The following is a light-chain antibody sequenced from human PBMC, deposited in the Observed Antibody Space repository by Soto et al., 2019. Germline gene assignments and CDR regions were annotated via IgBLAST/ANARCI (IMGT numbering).Light chain of an antibody. CDR3: QHRSNWPRLT. V-gene: IGKV3-15*01. J-gene: IGKJ4*01. CDR2: GAS. Sequence: EIVMTQSPATLSVSPGERATLSCRASQSISSDVAWYQQKPGQAPRLLIYGASTTATGIPARFSGSGSGTEFTLTISSLQSEDFAVYYCQHRSNWPRLTFGGGTKVDIK. CDR1: QSISSD.